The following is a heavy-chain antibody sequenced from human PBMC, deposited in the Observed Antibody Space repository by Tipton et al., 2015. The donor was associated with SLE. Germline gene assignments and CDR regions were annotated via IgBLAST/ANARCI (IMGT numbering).Heavy chain of an antibody. D-gene: IGHD2/OR15-2a*01. CDR1: GGSFSGYY. CDR3: ARDPSMREAFYI. CDR2: MNHSGRT. J-gene: IGHJ3*02. Sequence: TLSLTCAVYGGSFSGYYWSWIRQPPGKGLEWIGEMNHSGRTNYNPSLKSRVTISVDTSKNQFSLKLSSVTAADTAVYYCARDPSMREAFYIWVQGTMVTVSS. V-gene: IGHV4-34*01.